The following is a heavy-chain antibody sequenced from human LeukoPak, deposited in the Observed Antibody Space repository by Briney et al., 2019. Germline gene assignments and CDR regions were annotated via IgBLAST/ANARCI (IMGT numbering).Heavy chain of an antibody. CDR1: GYTFTSYD. D-gene: IGHD4-17*01. V-gene: IGHV1-8*01. CDR2: MNPNSGNT. Sequence: ASVKVSCKASGYTFTSYDINWVRQATGQGLEWMGWMNPNSGNTGYAQKFQGRVTMTRDTSISTAYMELSSLRSEDTAVYYCARGTGGRYGDYWFDPWGQGTLVTVSS. J-gene: IGHJ5*02. CDR3: ARGTGGRYGDYWFDP.